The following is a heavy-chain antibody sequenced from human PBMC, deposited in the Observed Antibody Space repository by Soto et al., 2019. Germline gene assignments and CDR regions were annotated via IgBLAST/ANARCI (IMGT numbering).Heavy chain of an antibody. D-gene: IGHD3-3*01. CDR1: GGSISSSSYY. Sequence: PSETLSLTCTVSGGSISSSSYYWGWIRQPPGKGLEWIGSIYYSGSTYYNPSLKSRVTISVDTSKKQYYLKQSTETAAEKNMNYCAIWSYYDFWSGYYARTPYYYYGMDVWGQGTTVT. CDR3: AIWSYYDFWSGYYARTPYYYYGMDV. CDR2: IYYSGST. V-gene: IGHV4-39*01. J-gene: IGHJ6*02.